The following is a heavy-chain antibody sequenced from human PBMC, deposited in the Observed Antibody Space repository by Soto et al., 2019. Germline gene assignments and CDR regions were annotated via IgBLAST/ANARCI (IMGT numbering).Heavy chain of an antibody. V-gene: IGHV3-23*01. CDR2: ISGNGAGT. Sequence: EVQLLESGGGWVQPGGSLRLSCEAVGFTFSTYGMSWFRQAPGKGWEWVLSISGNGAGTYYADAVKGRFTISRDNPKNTLFLQMNSLRAEDTAVYYCAKLVSAAGTNYWGQGTLVTVSS. CDR3: AKLVSAAGTNY. J-gene: IGHJ4*02. CDR1: GFTFSTYG. D-gene: IGHD6-13*01.